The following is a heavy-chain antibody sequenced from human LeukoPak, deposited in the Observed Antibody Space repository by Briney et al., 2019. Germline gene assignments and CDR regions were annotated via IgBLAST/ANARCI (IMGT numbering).Heavy chain of an antibody. CDR3: ARGSGQDY. CDR2: IIPILGIA. CDR1: GGTFSSYA. D-gene: IGHD1-26*01. V-gene: IGHV1-69*04. J-gene: IGHJ4*02. Sequence: SVKLSCKASGGTFSSYAISWVRLAPGQGLEWMGRIIPILGIANYAQKFQGRVTITADKSTSTAYMELSSLRSEDTAVYCCARGSGQDYWGQGTLVTVSS.